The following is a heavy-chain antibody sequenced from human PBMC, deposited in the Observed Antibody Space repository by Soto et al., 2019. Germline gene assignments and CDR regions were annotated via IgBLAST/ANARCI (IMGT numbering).Heavy chain of an antibody. CDR1: GFTFSDSW. CDR3: VRGGSNYAS. CDR2: IKPDESEK. Sequence: EVQLVESGGGLVQPGGSLRLSCTASGFTFSDSWMTWVRQAPGKGLELVARIKPDESEKKYADSVKGRFSISRDNAKNSMYLQMASLRGADTAVYYCVRGGSNYASWGQGTLVTVSS. D-gene: IGHD4-4*01. J-gene: IGHJ5*02. V-gene: IGHV3-7*01.